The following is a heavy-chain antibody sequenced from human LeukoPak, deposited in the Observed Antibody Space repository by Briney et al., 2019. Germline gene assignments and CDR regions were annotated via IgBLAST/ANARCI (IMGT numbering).Heavy chain of an antibody. CDR2: IYPGDSDT. D-gene: IGHD2-2*01. J-gene: IGHJ5*02. CDR1: GYSFTSYW. V-gene: IGHV5-51*01. CDR3: ARLEGYCSSTSCRTYNWFDP. Sequence: GESLKISCKGSGYSFTSYWIGWVRQMPGKGLEWMGIIYPGDSDTRYSPSFQGQVTISADKSISTAYLQWSSLKASDTAMYNCARLEGYCSSTSCRTYNWFDPWGQGTLVTVSS.